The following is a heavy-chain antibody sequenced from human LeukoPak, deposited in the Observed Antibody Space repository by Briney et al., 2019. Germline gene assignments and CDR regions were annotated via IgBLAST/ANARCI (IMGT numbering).Heavy chain of an antibody. CDR1: GYTFTSYA. J-gene: IGHJ4*02. CDR2: MNPNSGNT. Sequence: GASVKVSCKASGYTFTSYAMNWVRQATGQGLEWMGWMNPNSGNTGYAQKFQGRVTMTRNTSISTAYMELSSLRSEDTAVYYCARANDYDDTGHDYWGQGTLVTVSS. V-gene: IGHV1-8*02. CDR3: ARANDYDDTGHDY. D-gene: IGHD1-1*01.